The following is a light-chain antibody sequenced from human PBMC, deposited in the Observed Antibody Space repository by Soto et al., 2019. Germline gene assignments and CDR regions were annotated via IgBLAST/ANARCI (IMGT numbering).Light chain of an antibody. CDR3: QQYSTSPLT. J-gene: IGKJ4*01. Sequence: EIVLTQSPGTLSLSPGERATLSCRASQSVSSNYLAWYQQKPGQAPRLLIYGAFSRANGIPDRFSGSGSGTDFTLTISTLEPEEFAAYYCQQYSTSPLTFGGGTKVEIK. CDR1: QSVSSNY. V-gene: IGKV3-20*01. CDR2: GAF.